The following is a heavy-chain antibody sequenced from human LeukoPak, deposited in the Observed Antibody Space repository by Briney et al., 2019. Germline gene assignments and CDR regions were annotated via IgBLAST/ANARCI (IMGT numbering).Heavy chain of an antibody. D-gene: IGHD4-17*01. CDR1: GFTFSSYA. CDR2: ISYDGSNK. CDR3: ARDFYGDYSLDY. J-gene: IGHJ4*02. V-gene: IGHV3-30*04. Sequence: GGSLRLSCAASGFTFSSYAMHWVRQAPGKGLEWVAVISYDGSNKYYADSVKGRFTISRDNSKNTLYLQMNSLRAEDTAVYYCARDFYGDYSLDYWGQETLVTVSS.